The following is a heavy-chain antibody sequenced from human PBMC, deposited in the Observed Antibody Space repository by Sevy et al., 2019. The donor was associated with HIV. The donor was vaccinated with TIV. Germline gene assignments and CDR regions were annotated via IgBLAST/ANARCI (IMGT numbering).Heavy chain of an antibody. D-gene: IGHD2-8*01. CDR1: GFTFSTYS. CDR3: ARTDCTSGLCYKAFDY. V-gene: IGHV3-48*02. J-gene: IGHJ4*02. Sequence: GGSLRLSCAASGFTFSTYSMNWVRQAPGKGLEWVSYITTSSGTIYYADSVKGRFPISRDNAKNALYLQMKSLRDEDTAVYYCARTDCTSGLCYKAFDYWGQGTLVTVSS. CDR2: ITTSSGTI.